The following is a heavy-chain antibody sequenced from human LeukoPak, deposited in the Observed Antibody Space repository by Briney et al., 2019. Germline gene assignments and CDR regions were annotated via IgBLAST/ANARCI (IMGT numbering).Heavy chain of an antibody. CDR2: IKQDGSEK. J-gene: IGHJ6*03. Sequence: PGGSLRLSSAASGFTFSSYWMSWVRQAPGKGLEWVANIKQDGSEKYYVDSVKGRFTISRDNAKNSLYLQMNSLRAEDTAVYYCARVPQLDFWSGMDYYYYYMDVWGKGTTVTVSS. CDR1: GFTFSSYW. CDR3: ARVPQLDFWSGMDYYYYYMDV. V-gene: IGHV3-7*01. D-gene: IGHD3-3*01.